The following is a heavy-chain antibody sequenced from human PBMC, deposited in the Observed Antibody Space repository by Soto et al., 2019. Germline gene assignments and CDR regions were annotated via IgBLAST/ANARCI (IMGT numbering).Heavy chain of an antibody. CDR2: ISGSGGST. J-gene: IGHJ6*02. Sequence: TGGSLRLSCAASGFTFSSYAMSWVRQAPGKGLGWVSAISGSGGSTYYADSVKGRFTISRDNSKNTLYLQMNSLRAEDTAVYYCAKSTPDYYYYGMDVWGQGTTVTVSS. V-gene: IGHV3-23*01. CDR1: GFTFSSYA. CDR3: AKSTPDYYYYGMDV.